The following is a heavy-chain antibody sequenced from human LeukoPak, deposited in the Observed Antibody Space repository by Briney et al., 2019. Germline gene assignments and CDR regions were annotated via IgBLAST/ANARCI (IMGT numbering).Heavy chain of an antibody. CDR1: GGSISSYV. D-gene: IGHD4-17*01. CDR2: MYNSGSA. V-gene: IGHV4-59*01. CDR3: ARDYGDYDGAFDI. J-gene: IGHJ3*02. Sequence: SETLSLTCTVSGGSISSYVWSWIRQPPGKGLEWIGYMYNSGSANDNPSLKSRVTISVDTSKNQFSLKLTSVTAADTAVYYCARDYGDYDGAFDIWGEGAMVTVSS.